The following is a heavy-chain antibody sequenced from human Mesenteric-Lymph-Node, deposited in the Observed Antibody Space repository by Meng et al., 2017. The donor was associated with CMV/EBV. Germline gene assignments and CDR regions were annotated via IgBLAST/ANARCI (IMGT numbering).Heavy chain of an antibody. CDR2: MDPNSGNT. Sequence: ASVKVSCKASGYPFRSYDINWVRQAPGQGLEWLGWMDPNSGNTAYAQKLQGRVTMTRDTSTNTAYMELSSLRSEDTAVYYCARFRRSGARYQLLTYYGMDVWGQGTTVTVSS. D-gene: IGHD1-26*01. CDR3: ARFRRSGARYQLLTYYGMDV. V-gene: IGHV1-8*01. CDR1: GYPFRSYD. J-gene: IGHJ6*02.